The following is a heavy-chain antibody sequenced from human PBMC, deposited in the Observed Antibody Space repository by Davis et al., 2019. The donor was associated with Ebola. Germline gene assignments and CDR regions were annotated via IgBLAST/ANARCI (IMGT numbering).Heavy chain of an antibody. CDR1: GGSISSSSYY. J-gene: IGHJ5*02. D-gene: IGHD6-19*01. Sequence: MPSETLSLTCTVSGGSISSSSYYWGWIRQPPGKGLEWIGSIYYSGSTNYNPSLKSRVAISVDTSKNQFSLKLSSVTAADTAVYYCASIAVAKGHWFDPWGQGTLVTVSS. CDR3: ASIAVAKGHWFDP. V-gene: IGHV4-39*07. CDR2: IYYSGST.